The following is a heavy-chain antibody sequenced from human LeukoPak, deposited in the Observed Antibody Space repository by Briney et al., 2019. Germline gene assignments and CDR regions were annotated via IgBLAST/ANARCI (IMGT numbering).Heavy chain of an antibody. CDR3: TRGAAGPHYFEY. CDR2: IKQDGTEK. J-gene: IGHJ4*02. Sequence: GGSLRLSCAASGFTFSSYWMSWVRQAPGKGLEWVANIKQDGTEKYYVDSVKGRFTISRDNAKNSLYLQMNSLRAEDTAVYYCTRGAAGPHYFEYGGQGTLGPVS. CDR1: GFTFSSYW. V-gene: IGHV3-7*03. D-gene: IGHD6-13*01.